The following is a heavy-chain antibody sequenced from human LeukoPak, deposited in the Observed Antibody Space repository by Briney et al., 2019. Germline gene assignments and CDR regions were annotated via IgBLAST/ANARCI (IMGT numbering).Heavy chain of an antibody. J-gene: IGHJ4*02. V-gene: IGHV4-30-2*01. D-gene: IGHD5-24*01. CDR2: IYHSGST. CDR1: GGSISSGGYY. Sequence: SQTLSLTCTVSGGSISSGGYYWSWIRQPPGKGLEWIGYIYHSGSTYYNPSLKSRVTISVDTSKNQFSLKLSSVTAADTAVYYCARDGYNGAFDYWGQGTLVTVSS. CDR3: ARDGYNGAFDY.